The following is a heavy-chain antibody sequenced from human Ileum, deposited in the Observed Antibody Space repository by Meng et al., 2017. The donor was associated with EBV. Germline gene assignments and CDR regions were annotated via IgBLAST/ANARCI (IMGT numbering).Heavy chain of an antibody. CDR1: GGSISSGNHY. J-gene: IGHJ2*01. CDR2: IYYSGST. V-gene: IGHV4-31*03. CDR3: ASLYGDSSVWSLDL. D-gene: IGHD4-17*01. Sequence: QVQLQESGPGLVKPSQTLSLTCTVSGGSISSGNHYWSWIRQHPGKGLEYIGYIYYSGSTYYNPSLKSRVIISVDTSKNQFSLRLNSVTAADTAVYYCASLYGDSSVWSLDLWGRGILCSVSS.